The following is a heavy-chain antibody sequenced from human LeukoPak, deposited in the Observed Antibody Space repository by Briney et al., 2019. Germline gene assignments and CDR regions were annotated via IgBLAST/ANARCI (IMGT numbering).Heavy chain of an antibody. CDR3: AREMGTSYFDN. J-gene: IGHJ4*02. CDR1: GGSISSSGYY. D-gene: IGHD5-24*01. Sequence: SETLSLTCTVSGGSISSSGYYWGWIRQPPGMGLEWIVSIYCSGSTYYDPAIKRCVTISVDKSKNQFSLKVSSVPAADTAVYSCAREMGTSYFDNWGQGALFTVSS. CDR2: IYCSGST. V-gene: IGHV4-39*07.